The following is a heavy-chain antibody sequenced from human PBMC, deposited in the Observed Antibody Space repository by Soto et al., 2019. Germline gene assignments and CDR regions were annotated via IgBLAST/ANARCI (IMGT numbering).Heavy chain of an antibody. CDR2: MNPNSGNT. D-gene: IGHD2-21*01. J-gene: IGHJ5*02. V-gene: IGHV1-8*01. CDR1: GYTFTSYD. Sequence: ASVKVSCKASGYTFTSYDINWVRQATGQGLEWMGWMNPNSGNTGYAQKFQGRVTMTRNTSISTAYMELSSLGSEDTAVYYCARGGCGGDCYYNWFDPWGQGTLVTVSS. CDR3: ARGGCGGDCYYNWFDP.